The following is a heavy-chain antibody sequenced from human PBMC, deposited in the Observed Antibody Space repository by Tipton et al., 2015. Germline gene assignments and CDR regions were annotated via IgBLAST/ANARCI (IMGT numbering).Heavy chain of an antibody. CDR2: ISSTGSTI. Sequence: GSLRLSCAASGFTFNYYYMTWIRQAPGKGLEWVSYISSTGSTIYYADSVKGRFTISRDNAKNSLYLQMSSLRAEDTAVHYCARDHHHNSGYDDPFDYWGQGTLVTVSS. J-gene: IGHJ4*02. V-gene: IGHV3-11*01. CDR3: ARDHHHNSGYDDPFDY. CDR1: GFTFNYYY. D-gene: IGHD3-22*01.